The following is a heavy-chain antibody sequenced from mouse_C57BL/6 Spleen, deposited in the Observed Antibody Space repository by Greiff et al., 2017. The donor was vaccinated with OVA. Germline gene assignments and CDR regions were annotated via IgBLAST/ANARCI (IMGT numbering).Heavy chain of an antibody. J-gene: IGHJ1*03. V-gene: IGHV1-52*01. CDR1: GYTFTSYW. CDR2: IDPSDSET. D-gene: IGHD1-1*01. Sequence: QVQLKQPGAELVRPGSSVKLSCKASGYTFTSYWMHWVKQRPIQGLEWIGNIDPSDSETHYNQKFKDKATLTVDKSSSTAYMQLSSLTSEDSAVYYCARAGSNPHWYFDVWGTGTTVTVSS. CDR3: ARAGSNPHWYFDV.